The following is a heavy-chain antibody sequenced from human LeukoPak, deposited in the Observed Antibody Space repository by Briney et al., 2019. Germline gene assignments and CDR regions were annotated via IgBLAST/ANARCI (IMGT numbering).Heavy chain of an antibody. CDR1: GFTFSSYA. V-gene: IGHV3-30*04. CDR2: ISYDGSNK. Sequence: GGSLRISCAASGFTFSSYAMHWVHQAPGKGLERVAVISYDGSNKYYADSVKGRFTISRDNSKNTLYLQMNSLRAEDTAVYYCARNDYGDYWGQGTLVTVSS. CDR3: ARNDYGDY. J-gene: IGHJ4*02.